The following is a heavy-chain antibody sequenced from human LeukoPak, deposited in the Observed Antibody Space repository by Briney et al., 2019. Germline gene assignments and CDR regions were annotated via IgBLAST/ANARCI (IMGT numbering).Heavy chain of an antibody. CDR2: INPNSGGT. CDR1: GYTFTGYY. V-gene: IGHV1-2*02. D-gene: IGHD2-2*01. CDR3: ARVRDIVVVPAALDYYYGMDV. Sequence: ASVKVSCKASGYTFTGYYMHWVRQAPGPGLEWMGWINPNSGGTNYAQKFQGRVTMTRDTSISTAYMELSRLRSDDTAVYYCARVRDIVVVPAALDYYYGMDVWGQGTTVTVSS. J-gene: IGHJ6*02.